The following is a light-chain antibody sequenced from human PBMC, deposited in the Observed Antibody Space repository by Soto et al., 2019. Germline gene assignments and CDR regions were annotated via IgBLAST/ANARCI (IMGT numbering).Light chain of an antibody. CDR2: AAA. V-gene: IGKV1-12*01. CDR3: QQTSSFPLT. Sequence: DIPMTQSPSSVSASVGDRVTITCRASQGITSWLAWYQQKPGRAPKLLIYAAASLQSGVPSRFGGSGSGRDFTLTISSLQPEDFATYFCQQTSSFPLTFGGGTKVEIK. J-gene: IGKJ4*01. CDR1: QGITSW.